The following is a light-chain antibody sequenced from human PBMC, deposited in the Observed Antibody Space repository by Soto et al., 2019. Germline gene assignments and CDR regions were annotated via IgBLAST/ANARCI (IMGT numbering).Light chain of an antibody. CDR3: LQHNSYPRT. Sequence: DVPMTKSPSSLSASVGDRVTITCRASQGMRNDLGWYQQKPGNAPTRLIYGASRLQSGVPSRFSGSGSGTEFTLTISSLQPGDVATYYCLQHNSYPRTFGQGTKVEIK. V-gene: IGKV1-17*01. J-gene: IGKJ1*01. CDR2: GAS. CDR1: QGMRND.